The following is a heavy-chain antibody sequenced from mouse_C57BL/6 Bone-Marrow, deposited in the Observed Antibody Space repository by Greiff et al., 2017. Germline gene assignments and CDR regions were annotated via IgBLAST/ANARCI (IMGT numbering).Heavy chain of an antibody. D-gene: IGHD2-4*01. CDR2: IHPNSGST. V-gene: IGHV1-64*01. Sequence: QVQLQQPGAELVKPGASVKLSCKASGYTFTSYWMHWVKQRPRQGLEWIGMIHPNSGSTNYNEKFKSKATLTVDKSSSTAYMQLSSLTSEDSAVYYCARGALRSTMSTTYFDYWGQGTTLTVSS. CDR3: ARGALRSTMSTTYFDY. J-gene: IGHJ2*01. CDR1: GYTFTSYW.